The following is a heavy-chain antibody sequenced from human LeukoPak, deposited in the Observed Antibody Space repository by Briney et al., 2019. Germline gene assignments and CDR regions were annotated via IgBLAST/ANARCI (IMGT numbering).Heavy chain of an antibody. CDR3: ARDLGKPWYFDL. CDR1: GGSISSYY. D-gene: IGHD3-10*01. Sequence: SETLSLTCTVSGGSISSYYWSWIRQPPGKGLEWIGYIYYSGSTNYNPSLKSRVTISVDTSKNQFSLKLSSVTAADTAVYYCARDLGKPWYFDLWGRGTLVTVSS. J-gene: IGHJ2*01. CDR2: IYYSGST. V-gene: IGHV4-59*12.